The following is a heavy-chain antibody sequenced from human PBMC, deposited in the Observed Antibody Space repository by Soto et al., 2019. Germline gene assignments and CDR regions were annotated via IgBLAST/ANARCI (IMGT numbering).Heavy chain of an antibody. CDR3: ARKQWLYYYYGMDV. V-gene: IGHV1-18*01. CDR2: ISAYNGNT. CDR1: GYIFTTYG. Sequence: QVQLVQSGAEVKKPGASVKVSCKASGYIFTTYGISWVRQAPGQGLEWMGWISAYNGNTNYAQKIQGRVTMTTDTXXSTAYMERRSLRSDDTAVYYCARKQWLYYYYGMDVWGQGTTVTVSS. J-gene: IGHJ6*02. D-gene: IGHD6-19*01.